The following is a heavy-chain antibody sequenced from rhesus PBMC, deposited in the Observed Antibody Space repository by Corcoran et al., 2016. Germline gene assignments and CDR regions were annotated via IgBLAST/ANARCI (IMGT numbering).Heavy chain of an antibody. CDR3: AMTPIEYCVGSGCYNYFDY. Sequence: QVQLQESGPGLVKPSETLSLTCAVSGYSISSAYGWGWIRQPPGKGLAWVGRIYGASGDTYYHPYLKSRVTVSRDTSKYPFSLNVSSVTAADTAVYYCAMTPIEYCVGSGCYNYFDYWGQGVLVTVFS. V-gene: IGHV4-127*01. CDR2: IYGASGDT. D-gene: IGHD2-21*01. J-gene: IGHJ4*01. CDR1: GYSISSAYG.